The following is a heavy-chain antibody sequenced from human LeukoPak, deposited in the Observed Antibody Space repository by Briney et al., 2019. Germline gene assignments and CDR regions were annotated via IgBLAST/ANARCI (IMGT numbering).Heavy chain of an antibody. J-gene: IGHJ5*02. CDR1: RFTFGTYW. Sequence: GGSLRLSCAASRFTFGTYWMHWVRQAPGKGLVWVSRINSDGSSTGYADSVKGRFTISRDNSKNTLYLQMNSLRAEDTAVYYCAKGLSSGYYYEGFSKFDPWGQGTLVTVSS. V-gene: IGHV3-74*01. D-gene: IGHD3-22*01. CDR2: INSDGSST. CDR3: AKGLSSGYYYEGFSKFDP.